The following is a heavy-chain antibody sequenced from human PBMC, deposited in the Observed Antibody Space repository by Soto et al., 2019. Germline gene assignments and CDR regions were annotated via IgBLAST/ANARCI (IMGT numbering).Heavy chain of an antibody. CDR3: AKMYYDILTGYYPLSEYFQH. J-gene: IGHJ1*01. CDR1: GFTFSSYA. Sequence: GGSLRLSCAASGFTFSSYAMSWVRQAPGKGLEWVSAISGSGGSTYYADSVKGRFTISRDNSKNTLYLQMNSLRAEDTAVYYCAKMYYDILTGYYPLSEYFQHWGQGTLVTVSS. V-gene: IGHV3-23*01. D-gene: IGHD3-9*01. CDR2: ISGSGGST.